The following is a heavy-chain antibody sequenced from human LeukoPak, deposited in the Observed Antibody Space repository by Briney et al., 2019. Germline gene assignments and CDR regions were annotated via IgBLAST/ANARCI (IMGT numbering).Heavy chain of an antibody. CDR3: ARPQFWNPYYFDY. V-gene: IGHV5-51*01. Sequence: GTSLKISCKGSGYRFTSYWIGWVRQMPGKGLEWMGIIYPGDSDTRYSPSFQGQVTISADKSISTAYLQWSSLKASDTAMYYCARPQFWNPYYFDYWGQGTLVTVSS. J-gene: IGHJ4*02. D-gene: IGHD1-1*01. CDR1: GYRFTSYW. CDR2: IYPGDSDT.